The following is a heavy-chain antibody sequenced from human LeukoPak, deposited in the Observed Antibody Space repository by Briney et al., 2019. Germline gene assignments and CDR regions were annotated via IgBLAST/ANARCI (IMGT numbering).Heavy chain of an antibody. V-gene: IGHV3-30*18. CDR2: MSYDGFNK. Sequence: GRSLRLSCAASGFTFSSYAMHWVRQSLGKGLEWVAVMSYDGFNKYYADSVKGRFTISRDDSKNTLYLQMNSLRAEDTAVYYCAKTKGYSYGYYFDYWGQGTLVTVSS. D-gene: IGHD5-18*01. CDR1: GFTFSSYA. CDR3: AKTKGYSYGYYFDY. J-gene: IGHJ4*02.